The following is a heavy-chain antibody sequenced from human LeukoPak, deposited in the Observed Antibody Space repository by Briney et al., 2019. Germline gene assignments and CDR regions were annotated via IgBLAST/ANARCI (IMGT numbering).Heavy chain of an antibody. Sequence: GASVKVSCKASGGTFSSYAISWVRQAPGQGLEWMGGFDPEDGETIYAQKFQGRVTMTEDTSTDTAYMELSSLRSEDTAVYYCATVGSYGAFDVWGQGTMVTVSS. CDR2: FDPEDGET. J-gene: IGHJ3*01. D-gene: IGHD3-10*01. V-gene: IGHV1-24*01. CDR1: GGTFSSYA. CDR3: ATVGSYGAFDV.